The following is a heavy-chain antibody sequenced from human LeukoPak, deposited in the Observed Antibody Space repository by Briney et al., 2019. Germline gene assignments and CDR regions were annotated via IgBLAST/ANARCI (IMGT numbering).Heavy chain of an antibody. J-gene: IGHJ4*02. V-gene: IGHV3-74*01. CDR3: VTDRYSDSAFGD. CDR1: GLTVSR. CDR2: INTDGSVT. Sequence: GGSLRLSCAASGLTVSRMHWVRQAPGEGLVWVSRINTDGSVTNYADSVEGRFTISRDNAKNMLYLQMNDLSAEDTAVYYCVTDRYSDSAFGDWGQGTLVTVSS. D-gene: IGHD1-26*01.